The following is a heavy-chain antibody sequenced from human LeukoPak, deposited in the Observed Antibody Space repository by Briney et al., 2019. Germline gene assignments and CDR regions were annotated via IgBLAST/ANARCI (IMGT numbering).Heavy chain of an antibody. D-gene: IGHD3-22*01. CDR3: AKDLYDSSGYPVGAFDS. J-gene: IGHJ4*02. CDR1: RFTFRSYA. V-gene: IGHV3-23*01. CDR2: ISGSGGST. Sequence: GGSLRLSCAASRFTFRSYAMTWVRQAPGKGLEWVSAISGSGGSTYYADSVKGRFTISRDNSKNTLYLQMNSLRAEDTAVYYCAKDLYDSSGYPVGAFDSWGQGTLSPSPQ.